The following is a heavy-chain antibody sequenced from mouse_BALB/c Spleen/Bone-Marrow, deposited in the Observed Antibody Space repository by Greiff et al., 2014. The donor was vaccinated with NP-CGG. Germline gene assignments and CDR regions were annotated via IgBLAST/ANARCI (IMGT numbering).Heavy chain of an antibody. V-gene: IGHV5-4*02. J-gene: IGHJ3*01. D-gene: IGHD2-14*01. CDR3: ARDGDYRYAWFSY. Sequence: EVQLQQSGGRLVKPGGSLKLSCAASGFSFSDHYMYWVRQTPEKRLEWVATISDGGGHTYYSDSVKGRFTISRGNAKNNLYLQMSSLKSEDTAMYHCARDGDYRYAWFSYWGQGTPVTVSA. CDR2: ISDGGGHT. CDR1: GFSFSDHY.